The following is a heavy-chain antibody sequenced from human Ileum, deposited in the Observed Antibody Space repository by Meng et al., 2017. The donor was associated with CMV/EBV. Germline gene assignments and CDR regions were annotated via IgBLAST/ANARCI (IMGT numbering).Heavy chain of an antibody. J-gene: IGHJ4*02. CDR3: VRDNDFSNYY. Sequence: GESLKISCAASGFTFSSYGMNWVRQAPGKGLEWVSLIHSSGTYMFYADSVKGRFTISRDNAKNSLYLQMNSLRVEDTAVYYCVRDNDFSNYYWGQGTLVTVSS. V-gene: IGHV3-21*06. CDR1: GFTFSSYG. D-gene: IGHD4-11*01. CDR2: IHSSGTYM.